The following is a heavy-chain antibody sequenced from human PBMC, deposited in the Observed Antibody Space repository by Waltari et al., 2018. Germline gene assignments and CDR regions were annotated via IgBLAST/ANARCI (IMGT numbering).Heavy chain of an antibody. V-gene: IGHV1-69*12. J-gene: IGHJ4*02. CDR3: ARGYRYDSSKRFYLDY. CDR2: FIPLSGSQ. Sequence: QVQLAQSGAEVKSPGSSVTISCKASRLSIRGYTSSWVRQALGQGLEWMGGFIPLSGSQSYTQKFQGRLTITADGSTRTTVMELTNLRYEDTAVYFCARGYRYDSSKRFYLDYWGQGTPVIVSS. CDR1: RLSIRGYT. D-gene: IGHD3-16*02.